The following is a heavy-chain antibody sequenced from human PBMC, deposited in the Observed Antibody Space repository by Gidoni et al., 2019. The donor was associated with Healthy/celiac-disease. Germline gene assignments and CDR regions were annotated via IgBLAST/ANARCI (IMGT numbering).Heavy chain of an antibody. V-gene: IGHV3-33*01. CDR3: ARPHDSSGYPNGGGAFDI. D-gene: IGHD3-22*01. Sequence: QVQLVESGGGVVQPGRSLRLSCAASGFTFSTYGMHWVRRAPGKGLEWVAVIWYDGSNKYYAESVKGRFTISRDNSKNTLYLQMNSLRAEDTAVYYCARPHDSSGYPNGGGAFDIWGQGTMVTVSS. J-gene: IGHJ3*02. CDR2: IWYDGSNK. CDR1: GFTFSTYG.